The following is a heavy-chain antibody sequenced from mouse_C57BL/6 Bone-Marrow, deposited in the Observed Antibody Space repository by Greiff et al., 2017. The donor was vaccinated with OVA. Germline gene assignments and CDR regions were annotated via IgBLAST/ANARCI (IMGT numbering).Heavy chain of an antibody. CDR1: GYTFTSYW. Sequence: QVQLQQPGAELVKPGASVKLSCTASGYTFTSYWMQWVKQRPGQGLEWIGEIATSDSYTNYNQKFKGKATLTVDTASSTAYMQLSSRTSEDSAVYYCARKGDYYYYYAMDYWGQGTSVTVSS. J-gene: IGHJ4*01. CDR3: ARKGDYYYYYAMDY. D-gene: IGHD1-1*01. V-gene: IGHV1-50*01. CDR2: IATSDSYT.